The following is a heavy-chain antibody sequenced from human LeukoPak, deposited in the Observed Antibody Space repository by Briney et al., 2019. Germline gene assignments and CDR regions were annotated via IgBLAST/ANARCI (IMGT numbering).Heavy chain of an antibody. CDR1: GFTFSSYG. J-gene: IGHJ6*04. D-gene: IGHD2-2*01. V-gene: IGHV3-33*06. Sequence: PGRSLRLSCAASGFTFSSYGMHWVRQAPGKGLEWEAVIWYDGSNKYYADSVKGRFTISRDNSKNTLYLQMNSLRAEDTAVYYCAKDIVVPRPYYGMDVWGKGTTVTVSS. CDR2: IWYDGSNK. CDR3: AKDIVVPRPYYGMDV.